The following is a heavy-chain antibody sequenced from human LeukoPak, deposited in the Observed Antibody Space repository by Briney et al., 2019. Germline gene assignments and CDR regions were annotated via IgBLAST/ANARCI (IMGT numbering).Heavy chain of an antibody. Sequence: GGSLRLSCAASGFTFSSYAMSWVRKAPGKGLEWVSVISGSGGSTYYADSVRGRFTISRDNYKNMVFLQMNSLRAEDTAVYYCARGLCGGDCYDYWGQGTLVTVSS. D-gene: IGHD2-21*01. CDR2: ISGSGGST. CDR3: ARGLCGGDCYDY. J-gene: IGHJ4*02. CDR1: GFTFSSYA. V-gene: IGHV3-23*01.